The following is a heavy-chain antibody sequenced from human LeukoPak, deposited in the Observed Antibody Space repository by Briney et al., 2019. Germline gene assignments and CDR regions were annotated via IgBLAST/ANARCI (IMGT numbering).Heavy chain of an antibody. J-gene: IGHJ4*02. CDR3: AREKGTYFDY. Sequence: GASVKVSCKASGGTFSSYAISRVRQAPGQGLEWMGGIIPIFGTANYAQKFQGRVTITTDESTSTAYMELSSLRSDDTAVYYCAREKGTYFDYWGQGTLVTVSS. D-gene: IGHD3-10*01. CDR2: IIPIFGTA. CDR1: GGTFSSYA. V-gene: IGHV1-69*05.